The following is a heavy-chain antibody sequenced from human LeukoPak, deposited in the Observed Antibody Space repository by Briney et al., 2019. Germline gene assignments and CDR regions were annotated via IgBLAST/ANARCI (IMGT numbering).Heavy chain of an antibody. V-gene: IGHV1-2*06. J-gene: IGHJ2*01. D-gene: IGHD4-17*01. CDR3: ARGPAVWATVTTGRRFWYFDL. Sequence: ASVKVSCKASGYTFTGYYMHWVRQAPGQGLEWMGRINPNSGGTNYAQKFQGRVTMTRDTSISTAYMELSRLRSDDTAVYYCARGPAVWATVTTGRRFWYFDLWGRGTLVTVSS. CDR2: INPNSGGT. CDR1: GYTFTGYY.